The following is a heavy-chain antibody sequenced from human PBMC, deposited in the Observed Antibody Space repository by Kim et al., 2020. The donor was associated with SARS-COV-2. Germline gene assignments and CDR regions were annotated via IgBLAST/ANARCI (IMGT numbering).Heavy chain of an antibody. J-gene: IGHJ4*02. CDR2: LSGGGGNT. Sequence: GGSLRLSCAGTGFTFSSYAMSWVRHAPGKGLEWVSGLSGGGGNTYYADSVKGRFTISRDNSKNTMYLQMNRLSAEDTAVYYCATGGHDFWSGYVNDYWGQGTLVTVSS. CDR1: GFTFSSYA. V-gene: IGHV3-23*01. CDR3: ATGGHDFWSGYVNDY. D-gene: IGHD3-3*01.